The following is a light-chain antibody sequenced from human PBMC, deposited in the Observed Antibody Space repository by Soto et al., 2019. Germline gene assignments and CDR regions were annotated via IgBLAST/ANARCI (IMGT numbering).Light chain of an antibody. J-gene: IGKJ1*01. CDR3: QQYNNWPRK. CDR1: HSVSSN. CDR2: GAS. Sequence: EIVMTQSPATLSVSPGERATRSCRASHSVSSNLAWYPQTPGQTPRLLIYGASTRATGIPARFSGSGSGTECTLTISTLQSVDFALYYCQQYNNWPRKFGQGTKVEIK. V-gene: IGKV3D-15*01.